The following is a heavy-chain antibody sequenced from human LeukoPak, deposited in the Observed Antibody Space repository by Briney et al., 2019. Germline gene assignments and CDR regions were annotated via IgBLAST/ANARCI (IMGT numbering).Heavy chain of an antibody. D-gene: IGHD3-16*02. Sequence: VQPGGSLLLSCSAPRLNLLHERMAWGRQAPGRGMEWVDNIKQDGSEKYDVDSVKGRFTISRDDAKNSMSVQMNSVRGVDQAVYFCGYTNNVKYWGQGTLVTVSS. CDR1: RLNLLHER. V-gene: IGHV3-7*01. J-gene: IGHJ4*02. CDR3: GYTNNVKY. CDR2: IKQDGSEK.